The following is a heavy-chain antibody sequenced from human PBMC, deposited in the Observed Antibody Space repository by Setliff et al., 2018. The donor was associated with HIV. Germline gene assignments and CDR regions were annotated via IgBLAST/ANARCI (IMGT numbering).Heavy chain of an antibody. D-gene: IGHD2-2*01. CDR3: ARKGCCSSSGCPTPFDF. J-gene: IGHJ4*02. V-gene: IGHV4-39*07. Sequence: SETLSLTCTVSGGSISSSSYYWDWIRQPPGKGLEWIGSVFYSGSTYYKPSLKSRVTISVDTSKNQFSLKLSSVTAADTAVYYCARKGCCSSSGCPTPFDFWGQGTLVTVSS. CDR2: VFYSGST. CDR1: GGSISSSSYY.